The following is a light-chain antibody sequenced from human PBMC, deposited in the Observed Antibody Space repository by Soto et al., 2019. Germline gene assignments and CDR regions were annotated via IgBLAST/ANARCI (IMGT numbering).Light chain of an antibody. V-gene: IGKV3-20*01. Sequence: EIVLTQSPGTLSLSPGESATLSCRASQSVSSNSLAWYRRNPGQPPSLLIYGTSTRAPGIPRRFSGSGSGTDFTLTITRLEPEDFAVYYCQQYGGSPPTFGQGTKVEVK. J-gene: IGKJ1*01. CDR2: GTS. CDR1: QSVSSNS. CDR3: QQYGGSPPT.